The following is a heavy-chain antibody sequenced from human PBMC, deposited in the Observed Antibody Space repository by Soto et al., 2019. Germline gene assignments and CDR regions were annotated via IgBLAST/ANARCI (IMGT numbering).Heavy chain of an antibody. J-gene: IGHJ4*02. V-gene: IGHV4-4*02. CDR3: TRGLFSGSYYSGGWYYFDS. Sequence: PSETLSLTCAVSGVSIRSTNWWTWVRQAPGKGLEWIGDIYQTGRTNYNPTLKSRVTISTMSNNKFSLELSSVTAADTAVYYCTRGLFSGSYYSGGWYYFDSWGQGTMVTVSS. CDR1: GVSIRSTNW. D-gene: IGHD1-26*01. CDR2: IYQTGRT.